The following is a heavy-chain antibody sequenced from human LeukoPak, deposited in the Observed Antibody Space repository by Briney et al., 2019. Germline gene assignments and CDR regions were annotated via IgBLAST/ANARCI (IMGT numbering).Heavy chain of an antibody. J-gene: IGHJ4*02. Sequence: GGSLRLSCAASGFTFSSSDIHWVRQAPGKGLEWVAFISYDGSDKYYAESVKGRFTVSRDNSKHTLYLQMNSLRVEDTAVYYCAKDRGWCFEYWGQGTLVSVSS. CDR3: AKDRGWCFEY. CDR1: GFTFSSSD. D-gene: IGHD6-19*01. V-gene: IGHV3-30*18. CDR2: ISYDGSDK.